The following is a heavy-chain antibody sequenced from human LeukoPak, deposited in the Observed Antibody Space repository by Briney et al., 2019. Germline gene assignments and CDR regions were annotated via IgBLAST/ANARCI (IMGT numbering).Heavy chain of an antibody. CDR1: GGSFSGYY. J-gene: IGHJ6*02. CDR3: ARGPIGSYYYYGMDV. D-gene: IGHD3-10*01. Sequence: SETLSLTCAVYGGSFSGYYWSWIRQPPGKGLECIGEINHSGSTNYNPSLKSRVTISVDTSKNQFSLKLSSVTAADTAVYYCARGPIGSYYYYGMDVWGQGTTVTVSS. V-gene: IGHV4-34*01. CDR2: INHSGST.